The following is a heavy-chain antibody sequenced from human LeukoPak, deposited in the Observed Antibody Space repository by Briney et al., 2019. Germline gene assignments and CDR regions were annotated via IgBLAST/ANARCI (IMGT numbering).Heavy chain of an antibody. J-gene: IGHJ4*02. V-gene: IGHV5-51*01. Sequence: GESLKISCKGSGYIFTNYWIGWVRQMPGKGLEWMGTIYPGDSDTRYSPSFQGQVTISAGKSINTAYLQWSSLKTSDTAMYYCARQGVGASTCDYWGQGSLVTVSS. CDR2: IYPGDSDT. CDR1: GYIFTNYW. CDR3: ARQGVGASTCDY. D-gene: IGHD1-26*01.